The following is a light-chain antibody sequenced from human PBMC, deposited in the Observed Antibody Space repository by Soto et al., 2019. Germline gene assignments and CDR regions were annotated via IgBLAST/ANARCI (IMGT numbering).Light chain of an antibody. Sequence: QSALTQPPSASGSPGQSVTISCTGTSSDVGYYNYVSWYQQHPGKAPKLMIYEVSKRPSGVPDRFSGSKPGNTASLTVSGLQDEDEANYYCSSYAGTNNLGVFGTGTKVTVL. CDR1: SSDVGYYNY. J-gene: IGLJ1*01. CDR3: SSYAGTNNLGV. CDR2: EVS. V-gene: IGLV2-8*01.